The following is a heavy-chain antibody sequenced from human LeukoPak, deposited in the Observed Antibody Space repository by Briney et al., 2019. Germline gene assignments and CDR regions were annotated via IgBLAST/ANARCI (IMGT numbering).Heavy chain of an antibody. D-gene: IGHD2-8*01. CDR2: IQYDGSNQ. V-gene: IGHV3-30*02. Sequence: PGGSLRLSCAASGFTFSSYGMSWVRQAPGKGLEWVACIQYDGSNQQYADSVKGRFSISRDSSKNILYLQMNSLRAEDTAVYYCAKDRCSNGVGCYYYYMDVWGKGTTVTISS. CDR1: GFTFSSYG. CDR3: AKDRCSNGVGCYYYYMDV. J-gene: IGHJ6*03.